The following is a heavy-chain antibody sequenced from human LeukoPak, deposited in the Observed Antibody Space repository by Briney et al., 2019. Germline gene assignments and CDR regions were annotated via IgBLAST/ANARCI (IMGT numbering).Heavy chain of an antibody. V-gene: IGHV4-59*12. CDR2: IYYSGST. CDR1: GGSISSYY. Sequence: SETLSLTCTVSGGSISSYYWSWIRQPPGKGLEWIGYIYYSGSTNYNPSLKSRVTISVDTSKNQFSLKLSSVTAADTAVYYCARAGFGLAPLRGTPFDYWGQGTLVTVSS. D-gene: IGHD3-10*01. CDR3: ARAGFGLAPLRGTPFDY. J-gene: IGHJ4*02.